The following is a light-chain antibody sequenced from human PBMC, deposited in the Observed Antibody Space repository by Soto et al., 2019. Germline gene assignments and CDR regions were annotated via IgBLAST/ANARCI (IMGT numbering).Light chain of an antibody. V-gene: IGKV3-20*01. CDR2: DAS. J-gene: IGKJ5*01. CDR3: QQYGSSTIT. Sequence: IVLTQSPGTLSLSPGERATLSCRATQSVSNSYLAWYQQKPGQAPRXLISDASSRETGIPERFSGSGAGPDCTRTISRLQHEDFALYSCQQYGSSTITFGQGTRLDIK. CDR1: QSVSNSY.